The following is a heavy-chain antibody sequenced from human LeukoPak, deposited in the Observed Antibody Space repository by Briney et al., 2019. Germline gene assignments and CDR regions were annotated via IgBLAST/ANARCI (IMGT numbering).Heavy chain of an antibody. D-gene: IGHD3-22*01. V-gene: IGHV4-59*12. CDR3: ARGPVRSYYDSSGHYEGHFDY. J-gene: IGHJ4*02. Sequence: SETLSLTCTVSGGSITNYFWSWIRQPPGKALEWIGSIYYTGNTYYNPSLKSRVTISVDTSKNQFSLKLSSVTAADTAVYYCARGPVRSYYDSSGHYEGHFDYWGQGTLVTVSS. CDR1: GGSITNYF. CDR2: IYYTGNT.